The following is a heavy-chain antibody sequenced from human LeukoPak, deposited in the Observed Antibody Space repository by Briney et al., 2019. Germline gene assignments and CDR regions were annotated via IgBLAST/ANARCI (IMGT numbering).Heavy chain of an antibody. J-gene: IGHJ4*02. Sequence: PSETLSLTCAVYGGSFSGYYWSWIRQPPGKGLEWIGEINHSGSTNYNPSLKSRVTISVDTSKNQFSLKLSSVTAADTAVYYCARGVAGDIVVAPAAIGAGPLDYWGQGTLVTVSS. CDR3: ARGVAGDIVVAPAAIGAGPLDY. V-gene: IGHV4-34*01. D-gene: IGHD2-2*01. CDR1: GGSFSGYY. CDR2: INHSGST.